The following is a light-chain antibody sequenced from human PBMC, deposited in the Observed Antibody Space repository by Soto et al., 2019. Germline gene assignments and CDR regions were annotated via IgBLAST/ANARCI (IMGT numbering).Light chain of an antibody. J-gene: IGKJ1*01. V-gene: IGKV2-24*01. CDR1: QSLVHGDGNTY. CDR3: MQSSQFPRP. CDR2: EIS. Sequence: DIVMTQTPLSSPVTLGQPASISCRSSQSLVHGDGNTYLNWLQQRPGQPPRLLIYEISNLFSGDPDRFSARGEGPDFTVKISSVEAGDVWIYYCMQSSQFPRPFGRGTKV.